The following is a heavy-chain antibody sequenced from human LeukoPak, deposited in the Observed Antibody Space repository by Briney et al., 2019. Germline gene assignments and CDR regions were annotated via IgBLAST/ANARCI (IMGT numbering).Heavy chain of an antibody. D-gene: IGHD3-22*01. Sequence: ASVKVSCKASGYTFTGYYMHWVRQAPGQGLEWMGWINPNSGGTNYAQKFQGRVTMTRDTSISTAYMELRSLRSDDTAVYYCARDRHYYDSSGYWEGVDAFDIWGQGTMVTVSS. CDR3: ARDRHYYDSSGYWEGVDAFDI. CDR1: GYTFTGYY. CDR2: INPNSGGT. J-gene: IGHJ3*02. V-gene: IGHV1-2*02.